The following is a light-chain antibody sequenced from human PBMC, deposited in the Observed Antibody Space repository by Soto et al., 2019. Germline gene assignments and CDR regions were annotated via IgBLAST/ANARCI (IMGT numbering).Light chain of an antibody. J-gene: IGLJ1*01. V-gene: IGLV2-14*01. CDR1: SSDVGGYDY. Sequence: QSALSQPGSVSWSPGRSVAISCTGTSSDVGGYDYVSWYQQHPGKATKFMIYEVTNRPSGVSHRFSGSKSGNTASLTISGLQAEDQADHYCSSYTTTSTYVFGTGTKVTV. CDR2: EVT. CDR3: SSYTTTSTYV.